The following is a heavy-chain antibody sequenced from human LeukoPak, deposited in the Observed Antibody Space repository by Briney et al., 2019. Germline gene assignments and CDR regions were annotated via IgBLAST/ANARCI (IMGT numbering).Heavy chain of an antibody. Sequence: GGSLRLSCAASGFTFSSYAMHWVRQAPGKGLEYVSAISSNGGSTYYANSVKGRFTISRDNSKNTLYLQMNSLRAEDTAVYYCAKGSLDTPDYWGQGTLVTVSS. CDR1: GFTFSSYA. CDR2: ISSNGGST. J-gene: IGHJ4*02. D-gene: IGHD2-2*02. CDR3: AKGSLDTPDY. V-gene: IGHV3-64*01.